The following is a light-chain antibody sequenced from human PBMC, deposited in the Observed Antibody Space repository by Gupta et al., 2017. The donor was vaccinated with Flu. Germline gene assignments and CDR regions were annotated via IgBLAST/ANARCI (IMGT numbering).Light chain of an antibody. CDR3: NARDSSGNFRGGV. V-gene: IGLV3-19*01. CDR1: RRRRNY. Sequence: VRIKVQGDRRRRNYGTWYQGKQGQAPVVVIYGKNNRPSGIPDRFSGSHSGNTASGTITGAQAEDEADYYWNARDSSGNFRGGVFGGGTKLTVL. J-gene: IGLJ3*02. CDR2: GKN.